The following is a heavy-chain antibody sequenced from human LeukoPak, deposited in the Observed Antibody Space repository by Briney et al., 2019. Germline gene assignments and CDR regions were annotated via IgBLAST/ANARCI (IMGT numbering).Heavy chain of an antibody. CDR3: ARGYIAVAHDAYDI. CDR2: IIPIFGTA. J-gene: IGHJ3*02. Sequence: SEKVSCKASACTFSSYAISWVRQAPGRGLEWMGGIIPIFGTANDAQKFQGRVTISTDESTSTAYMELSSLRSEDTAVYYCARGYIAVAHDAYDIWGQGTMVTVSS. D-gene: IGHD6-19*01. V-gene: IGHV1-69*05. CDR1: ACTFSSYA.